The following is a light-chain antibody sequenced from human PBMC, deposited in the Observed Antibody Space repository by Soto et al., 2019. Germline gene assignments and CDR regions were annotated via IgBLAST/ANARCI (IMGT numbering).Light chain of an antibody. CDR1: SSDVGSYKF. Sequence: QSALTQPASVSGSPGQSITISCTGISSDVGSYKFVSWYQQHPGKAPKLMIYEDSKRPSGVSNRFSGSKSDNTASLTISGLQAEDEADYYCCSYAVSSTLFGGGTKVTVL. CDR3: CSYAVSSTL. CDR2: EDS. J-gene: IGLJ2*01. V-gene: IGLV2-23*01.